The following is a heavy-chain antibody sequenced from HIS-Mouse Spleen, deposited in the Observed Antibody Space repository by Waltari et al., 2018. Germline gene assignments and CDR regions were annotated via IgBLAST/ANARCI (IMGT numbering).Heavy chain of an antibody. CDR2: IYYSGST. D-gene: IGHD6-13*01. CDR1: WCPIRCSSYS. V-gene: IGHV4-39*07. Sequence: QLQLQESGPGLVKPSETLSPTCTGSWCPIRCSSYSLGWIRQPPGKGLEWIGSIYYSGSTYYNPSLKSRVTISVDTSKNQFSLKLSSVTAADTAVYYCAREIPYSSSWYDWYFDLWGRGTLVTVSS. CDR3: AREIPYSSSWYDWYFDL. J-gene: IGHJ2*01.